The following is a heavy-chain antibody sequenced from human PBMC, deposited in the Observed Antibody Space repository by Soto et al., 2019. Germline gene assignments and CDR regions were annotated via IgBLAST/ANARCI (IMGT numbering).Heavy chain of an antibody. CDR1: GVSISTSPYY. J-gene: IGHJ4*02. D-gene: IGHD2-15*01. Sequence: QLQLQESGPGLVKPSETLSLTCTVSGVSISTSPYYWGWIRQPPGKGLEWIGSIYHSGLTFYNPSVKSRITLSVDTSKSQFSLKLSSVTAADTAVHYCARLPDRNGFYYFDYWGLGTLVTVSS. CDR3: ARLPDRNGFYYFDY. V-gene: IGHV4-39*01. CDR2: IYHSGLT.